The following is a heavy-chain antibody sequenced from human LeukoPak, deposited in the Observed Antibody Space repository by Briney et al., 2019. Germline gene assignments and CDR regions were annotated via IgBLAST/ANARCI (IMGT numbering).Heavy chain of an antibody. CDR3: ATHYYDSSAPVN. Sequence: PGGSLRLSCAASGFTFSIYAMSSGRPAPGKGLGWVSAISGSGGSTYYADSVKGRFTISRDNSKNTLYLQMSSLRAEDTAVYYCATHYYDSSAPVNWGQGTLVTVSS. J-gene: IGHJ4*02. CDR2: ISGSGGST. V-gene: IGHV3-23*01. CDR1: GFTFSIYA. D-gene: IGHD3-22*01.